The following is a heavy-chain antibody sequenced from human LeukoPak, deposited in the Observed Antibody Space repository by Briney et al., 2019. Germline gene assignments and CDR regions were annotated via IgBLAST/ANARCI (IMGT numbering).Heavy chain of an antibody. CDR3: ARHQSSAIDY. CDR2: IYYDGTT. D-gene: IGHD6-19*01. V-gene: IGHV4-34*01. J-gene: IGHJ4*02. CDR1: GGSFSGYY. Sequence: TSETLSLTCAVYGGSFSGYYWAWIRQPPGKGLEWIGNIYYDGTTYYSPSLKSRLTISIDTSKNQFSLKVNSVTAADTALYYCARHQSSAIDYWGQGTLVTVSS.